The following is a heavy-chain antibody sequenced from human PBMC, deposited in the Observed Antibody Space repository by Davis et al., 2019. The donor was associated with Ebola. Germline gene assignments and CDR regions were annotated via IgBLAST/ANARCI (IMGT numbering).Heavy chain of an antibody. CDR2: IRGKGNNYAT. Sequence: GESLKISCAASGFSFSGAAIHWVRQASGRGLEWVGRIRGKGNNYATEYTASVTGRFTISRDDAKKSLYLQMDSLRAEDTAVYYCARADFGSGSSYGMDVWGKGTTVTVSS. CDR1: GFSFSGAA. J-gene: IGHJ6*04. D-gene: IGHD3-10*01. CDR3: ARADFGSGSSYGMDV. V-gene: IGHV3-73*01.